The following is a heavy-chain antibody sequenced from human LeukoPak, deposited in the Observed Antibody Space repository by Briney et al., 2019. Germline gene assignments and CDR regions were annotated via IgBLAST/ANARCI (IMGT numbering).Heavy chain of an antibody. CDR1: GYTLTELS. V-gene: IGHV1-24*01. CDR3: ATDLADDILTGYYA. D-gene: IGHD3-9*01. J-gene: IGHJ5*02. CDR2: FDPEDGET. Sequence: SVKVSCKVSGYTLTELSMHWVRQAPGKGLEWMGGFDPEDGETIYAQKFQGRVTMTEDTSTDTAYTELSSLRPEDTAVYYCATDLADDILTGYYAWGQGTLVTVSS.